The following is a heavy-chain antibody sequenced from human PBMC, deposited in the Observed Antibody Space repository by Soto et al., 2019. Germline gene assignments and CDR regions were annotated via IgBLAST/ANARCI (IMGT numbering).Heavy chain of an antibody. V-gene: IGHV1-3*01. Sequence: ASVKVSCKASGYTFTRYTMNWVRQAPGQRLEWMGWINPDNGNTKYSKNLQGRVTITRDTSATTAYMELSSLTSEDTAVYYCARDRNYDSSGNYGSWGQGTLVTVSS. J-gene: IGHJ4*02. CDR1: GYTFTRYT. D-gene: IGHD3-22*01. CDR2: INPDNGNT. CDR3: ARDRNYDSSGNYGS.